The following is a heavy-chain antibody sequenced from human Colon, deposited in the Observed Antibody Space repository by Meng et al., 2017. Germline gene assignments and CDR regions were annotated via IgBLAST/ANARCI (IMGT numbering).Heavy chain of an antibody. CDR1: GFTFRNFT. D-gene: IGHD3-10*01. CDR2: VSYDGTNT. J-gene: IGHJ4*02. Sequence: GESLKISCAASGFTFRNFTIHWVRQAPGKGLEWVTFVSYDGTNTYADSVKGRFPISRDNSKNTLYLQMNSLRTEDTAVYDCARGNGSGAYLIDYWGQGTLVTVSS. V-gene: IGHV3-30*04. CDR3: ARGNGSGAYLIDY.